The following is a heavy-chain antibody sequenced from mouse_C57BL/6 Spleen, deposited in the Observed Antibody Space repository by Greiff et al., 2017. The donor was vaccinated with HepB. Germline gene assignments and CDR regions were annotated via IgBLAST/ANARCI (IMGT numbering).Heavy chain of an antibody. V-gene: IGHV1-55*01. J-gene: IGHJ4*01. CDR2: IYPGSGST. CDR3: ASTVVALRAMDY. CDR1: GYTFTSYW. D-gene: IGHD1-1*01. Sequence: VQLQQSGAELVKPGASVKMSCKASGYTFTSYWITWVKQRPGQGLEWLGDIYPGSGSTNYNEKFKSKATLTVDTSSSTAYMQLSSLTSEDSAVYYCASTVVALRAMDYWGQGTSVTVSS.